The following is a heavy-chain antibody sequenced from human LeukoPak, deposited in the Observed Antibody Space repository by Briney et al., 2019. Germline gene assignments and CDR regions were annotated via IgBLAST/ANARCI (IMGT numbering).Heavy chain of an antibody. CDR3: ARETRNYYDSSGYYVFDY. J-gene: IGHJ4*02. CDR1: GGSISSSSYY. V-gene: IGHV4-39*07. D-gene: IGHD3-22*01. CDR2: IYYSGST. Sequence: SETLSLTCTVSGGSISSSSYYWGWIRQPPGKGLEWIGSIYYSGSTYYNPSLKSRVTISVDTSKNQFSLKLSSVTAADTAVYYCARETRNYYDSSGYYVFDYWGQGTLVTVSS.